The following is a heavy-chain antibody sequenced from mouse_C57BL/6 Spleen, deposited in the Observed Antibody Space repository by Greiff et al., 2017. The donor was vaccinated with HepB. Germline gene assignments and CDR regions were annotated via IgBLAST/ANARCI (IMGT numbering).Heavy chain of an antibody. J-gene: IGHJ2*01. V-gene: IGHV1-26*01. Sequence: VQLQQSGPELVKPGASVKISCKASGYTFTDYYMNWVKQSHGKSLEWIGDINPNNGGTSYNQKFKGKATLTVDKSSSTAYMELRSLTSEDSAVYYCARSYLLLRSYYFDYWGQGTTLTVSS. D-gene: IGHD1-1*01. CDR3: ARSYLLLRSYYFDY. CDR1: GYTFTDYY. CDR2: INPNNGGT.